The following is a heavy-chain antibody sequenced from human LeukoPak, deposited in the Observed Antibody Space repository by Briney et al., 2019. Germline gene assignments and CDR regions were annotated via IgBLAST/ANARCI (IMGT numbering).Heavy chain of an antibody. Sequence: GGSLRLSCAASGFTFSSYAMSWVRQAPGKGLEWVSAISGSGGSTYYADSVRGGFTISRDNPRNTLYLQMNSLRAEDTAVYYCANGHIQWIQLFDCWGQGTLVTDSS. CDR2: ISGSGGST. V-gene: IGHV3-23*01. CDR1: GFTFSSYA. CDR3: ANGHIQWIQLFDC. D-gene: IGHD5-18*01. J-gene: IGHJ4*02.